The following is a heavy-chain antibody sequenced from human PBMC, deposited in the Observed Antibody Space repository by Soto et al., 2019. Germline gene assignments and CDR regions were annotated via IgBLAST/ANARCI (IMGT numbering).Heavy chain of an antibody. D-gene: IGHD2-2*01. Sequence: TLSLTCAVSGGSFSGYYWSWVRQTPGKGLEWIGDINHTGGSNYNPSLKSRVMISVDTAKTQFSLNVTSVTAADTAVYYCAREVGYYSATRRNLYFDYWGPGTLVTVSS. J-gene: IGHJ4*02. CDR2: INHTGGS. CDR3: AREVGYYSATRRNLYFDY. CDR1: GGSFSGYY. V-gene: IGHV4-34*01.